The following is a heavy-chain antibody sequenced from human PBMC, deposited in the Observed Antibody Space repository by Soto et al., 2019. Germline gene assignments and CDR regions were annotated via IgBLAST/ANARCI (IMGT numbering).Heavy chain of an antibody. D-gene: IGHD1-1*01. CDR3: ARDSQPDGIWTLDY. V-gene: IGHV3-23*03. Sequence: GGSLRLSCSASGFTVSTYTMGWVRLAPGKGLQWVSTIFSGGGGTEYADSVAGRFTISRDNSKNMVYLQMNSLKVYDTAMYYCARDSQPDGIWTLDYWGRGVRVTVSS. CDR1: GFTVSTYT. CDR2: IFSGGGGT. J-gene: IGHJ4*02.